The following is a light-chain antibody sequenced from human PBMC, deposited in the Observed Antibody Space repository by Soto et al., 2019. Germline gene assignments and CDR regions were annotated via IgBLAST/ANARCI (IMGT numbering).Light chain of an antibody. Sequence: QSALTQPASVSGSPGQSITISCTGTSSDVGGYNYVSWYQQHPGKAPKLIIYEVSNRPSGVSNRFSGSTSGNTASLTISGLQAEDEADYYCSSYTTSSTLVFGGGTQLTVL. CDR1: SSDVGGYNY. CDR2: EVS. V-gene: IGLV2-14*01. J-gene: IGLJ2*01. CDR3: SSYTTSSTLV.